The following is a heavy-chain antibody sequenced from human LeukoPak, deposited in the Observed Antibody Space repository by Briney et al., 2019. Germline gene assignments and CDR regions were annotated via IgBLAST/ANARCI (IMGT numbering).Heavy chain of an antibody. Sequence: ASVKVSCKASGYTFTGYYVHWVRQAPGQGLEWMGWMNPKSGGANLAQKFRDRVTMTRDTSIDTAYMDLSSLRSDDTAMYYCARGGAAYCSRSNYYVFDYWGQGTLVTVSS. CDR1: GYTFTGYY. J-gene: IGHJ4*02. CDR2: MNPKSGGA. V-gene: IGHV1-2*02. CDR3: ARGGAAYCSRSNYYVFDY. D-gene: IGHD2-2*01.